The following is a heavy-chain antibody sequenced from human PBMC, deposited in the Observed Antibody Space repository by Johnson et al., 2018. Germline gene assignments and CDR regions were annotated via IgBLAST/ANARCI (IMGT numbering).Heavy chain of an antibody. CDR1: GFTFSNYW. Sequence: EERLGETGGGFVEPGGSLRLSCAVSGFTFSNYWMHWVRQVPGKRLVWVSRITHDGRPTYYADSAKGRFTISRDNAKNTMYLHMNSLRGEDTGVYYWTRDVNWGRQDYWGHGTLVTVSS. V-gene: IGHV3-74*01. J-gene: IGHJ4*01. CDR3: TRDVNWGRQDY. D-gene: IGHD7-27*01. CDR2: ITHDGRPT.